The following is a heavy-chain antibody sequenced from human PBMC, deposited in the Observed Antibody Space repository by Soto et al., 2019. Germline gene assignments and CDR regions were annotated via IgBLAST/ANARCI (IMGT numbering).Heavy chain of an antibody. J-gene: IGHJ3*02. CDR2: IYYSGST. CDR1: GGSISSYY. V-gene: IGHV4-59*08. CDR3: ARHLLADAFDI. Sequence: SETLSLTCTVSGGSISSYYWSWIRQPPGKGLEWIGYIYYSGSTNYNPSLKSRVTISVDTSKNQFSLKLSSVTAADTAVYYCARHLLADAFDIWGQGTMVTVSS. D-gene: IGHD3-3*01.